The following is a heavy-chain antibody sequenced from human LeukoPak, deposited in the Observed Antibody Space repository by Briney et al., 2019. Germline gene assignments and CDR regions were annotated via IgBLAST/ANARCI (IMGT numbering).Heavy chain of an antibody. V-gene: IGHV1-69*05. Sequence: GSSVKVSCKASGGTFSSYAISWVRQAPGQGLEWMGGIIPIFGTANYAQKFQGRVTITTDESTSTAYMELSSLRSEDTAVYYCARDELGPYCGGDCYPDPFDYWGQGTLVTVSS. J-gene: IGHJ4*02. CDR1: GGTFSSYA. D-gene: IGHD2-21*02. CDR3: ARDELGPYCGGDCYPDPFDY. CDR2: IIPIFGTA.